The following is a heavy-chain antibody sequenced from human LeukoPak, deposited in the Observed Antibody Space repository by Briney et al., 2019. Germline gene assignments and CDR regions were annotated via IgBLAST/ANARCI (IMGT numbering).Heavy chain of an antibody. J-gene: IGHJ4*02. CDR3: ARVDYYDSSGYYLPSAFDY. V-gene: IGHV1-2*02. CDR2: INPNSGGT. D-gene: IGHD3-22*01. CDR1: GYTFTDYY. Sequence: ASVKVSCKASGYTFTDYYMHWVRQAPGQGLEWMGWINPNSGGTNYAQKFQGRVTMTRDTSISTAYMELSRLRSDDTAVYYCARVDYYDSSGYYLPSAFDYWGQGTLVTVSS.